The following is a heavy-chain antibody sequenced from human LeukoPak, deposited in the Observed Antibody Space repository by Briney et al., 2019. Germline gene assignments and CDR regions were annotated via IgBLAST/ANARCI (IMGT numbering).Heavy chain of an antibody. CDR2: ISASGTNT. J-gene: IGHJ4*02. D-gene: IGHD5-12*01. V-gene: IGHV3-23*01. CDR1: GFTFSHYG. CDR3: AKGSSATPWDY. Sequence: GGSLRLSCAASGFTFSHYGMSWVRQAPGKGLEWVSTISASGTNTYYADSVKGRFTISRDNSKNTLYLQVNSLRAEDTAVYYCAKGSSATPWDYWGQGTLVTVSS.